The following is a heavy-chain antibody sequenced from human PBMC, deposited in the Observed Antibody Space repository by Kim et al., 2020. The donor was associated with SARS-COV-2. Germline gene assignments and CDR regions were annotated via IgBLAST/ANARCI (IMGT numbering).Heavy chain of an antibody. V-gene: IGHV6-1*01. J-gene: IGHJ4*02. Sequence: VSVTSRITITPDTSKNQFSLQLNSATPEDTAVYYCARDIPSSGSYAGLDYWGQGTLVTVSS. CDR3: ARDIPSSGSYAGLDY. D-gene: IGHD3-22*01.